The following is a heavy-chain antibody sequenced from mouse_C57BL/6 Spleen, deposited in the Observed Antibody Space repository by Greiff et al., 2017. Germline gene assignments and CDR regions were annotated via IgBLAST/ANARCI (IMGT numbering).Heavy chain of an antibody. CDR3: ARANYYPEDFDV. V-gene: IGHV1-53*01. CDR1: GYTFTSYW. D-gene: IGHD1-1*01. CDR2: INPSNGGP. Sequence: QVQLQQPGPELVKPGASVKLSCKASGYTFTSYWMHWVKQRPGQGLEWIGNINPSNGGPIYNERFKSKATLTVDKSSSTAYMQLSSLTSEDSAVYYCARANYYPEDFDVWGTGTTVTVSS. J-gene: IGHJ1*03.